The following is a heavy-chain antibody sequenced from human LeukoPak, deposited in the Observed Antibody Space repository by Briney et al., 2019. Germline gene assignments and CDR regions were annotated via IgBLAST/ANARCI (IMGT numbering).Heavy chain of an antibody. J-gene: IGHJ6*02. CDR2: IYYSGST. CDR1: GGSISSGGYY. V-gene: IGHV4-31*03. Sequence: RPSETLSLTCTVSGGSISSGGYYWSWIRQHPGKGLEWIGYIYYSGSTNYNPSLKSRVTISVDTSKNQFSLKLSSVTAADTAVYYCARGRVVPTVTKGYYYYGMDVWGQGTTVTVSS. D-gene: IGHD4-17*01. CDR3: ARGRVVPTVTKGYYYYGMDV.